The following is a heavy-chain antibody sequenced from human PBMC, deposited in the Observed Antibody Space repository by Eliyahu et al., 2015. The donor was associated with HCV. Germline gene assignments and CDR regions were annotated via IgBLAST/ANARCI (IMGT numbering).Heavy chain of an antibody. J-gene: IGHJ4*02. Sequence: QVTLKESGPVLVKPTETLTLTCXVSAFSFSNDRLGVTWIRQAPGKALEWLAHIFSNDEAPYSTSLKSRLTISKDTSKSQVVLTMSNMGPMDTATYYCARIRRYTPGWILGLYYDYWGXGTLVTVSS. CDR3: ARIRRYTPGWILGLYYDY. D-gene: IGHD2-15*01. CDR2: IFSNDEA. V-gene: IGHV2-26*02. CDR1: AFSFSNDRLG.